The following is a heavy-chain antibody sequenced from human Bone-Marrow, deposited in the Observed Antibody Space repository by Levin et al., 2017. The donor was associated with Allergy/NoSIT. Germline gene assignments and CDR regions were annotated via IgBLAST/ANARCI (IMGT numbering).Heavy chain of an antibody. CDR3: ARDDKTSSFDY. Sequence: HGESLKISCKGSGYSFTSYWIVWVRQMPGKGLEWMGTIYPGDSDTRYSPSFQGQVTISADKSITTAYLQWSSLKASDTAMYYCARDDKTSSFDYWGQGTLVTVSS. D-gene: IGHD1-1*01. J-gene: IGHJ4*02. CDR2: IYPGDSDT. CDR1: GYSFTSYW. V-gene: IGHV5-51*01.